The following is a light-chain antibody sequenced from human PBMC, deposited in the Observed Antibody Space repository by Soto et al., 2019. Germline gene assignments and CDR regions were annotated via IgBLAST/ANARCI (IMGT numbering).Light chain of an antibody. V-gene: IGKV3-20*01. CDR3: QQYDSSIT. J-gene: IGKJ5*01. CDR2: GAS. CDR1: ESVSSDY. Sequence: DIVLTQSPGTLSLSPGDRATLSCRATESVSSDYLAWYEQKPRQAPRLLIYGASSSATGIPDRFSGSGSGRDFTLNISRLEPEDFAVYSCQQYDSSITFGQGTRLEIK.